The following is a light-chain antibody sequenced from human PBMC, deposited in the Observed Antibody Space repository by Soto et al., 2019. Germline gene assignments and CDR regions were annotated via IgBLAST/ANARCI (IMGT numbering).Light chain of an antibody. CDR1: QSVSNN. V-gene: IGKV3-15*01. CDR3: QQYNYWPPFT. J-gene: IGKJ5*01. Sequence: ELVMTQSPVTLSVSPGERATLSCRASQSVSNNLAWYQQKPGQAPSLLIYGASTRATGIPARFSGSGSGTEFTLTISSLQSEDFAVYYCQQYNYWPPFTFGQGTRLEIK. CDR2: GAS.